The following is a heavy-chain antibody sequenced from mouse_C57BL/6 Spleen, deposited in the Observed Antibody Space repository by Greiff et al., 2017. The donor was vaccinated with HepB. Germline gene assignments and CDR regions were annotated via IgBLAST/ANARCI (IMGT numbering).Heavy chain of an antibody. Sequence: EVKLMESGGGLVKPGGSLKLSCAASGFTFSDYGMHWVRQAPEKGLEWVAYISSGSSTIYYADTVTGRFTISRDNAKNTLFLQMTSLRSEDTAMYYCARNHYDGFAYWGQGTLVTVSA. CDR2: ISSGSSTI. V-gene: IGHV5-17*01. CDR1: GFTFSDYG. J-gene: IGHJ3*01. D-gene: IGHD2-4*01. CDR3: ARNHYDGFAY.